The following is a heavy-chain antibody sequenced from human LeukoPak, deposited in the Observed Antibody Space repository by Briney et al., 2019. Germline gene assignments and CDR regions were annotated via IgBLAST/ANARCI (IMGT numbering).Heavy chain of an antibody. Sequence: QPGRSLRLSCAASGFTFSSYGMHWVRQAPGKGLEWVAVIWYDGSNKYYADSVKGRFTISRDDSKNTLYLKMNSLRAEDTAVYYCAKVGDGYNNYWGQGTLVTVSS. CDR2: IWYDGSNK. CDR3: AKVGDGYNNY. CDR1: GFTFSSYG. J-gene: IGHJ4*02. V-gene: IGHV3-33*06. D-gene: IGHD5-24*01.